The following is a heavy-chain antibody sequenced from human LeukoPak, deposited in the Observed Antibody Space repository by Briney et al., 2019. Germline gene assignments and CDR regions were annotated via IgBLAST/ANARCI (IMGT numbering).Heavy chain of an antibody. J-gene: IGHJ4*02. CDR3: ARKSGIAVAGPFDY. CDR2: IIPIFGTA. D-gene: IGHD6-19*01. CDR1: GGTFSSYA. V-gene: IGHV1-69*13. Sequence: SVKVSCKASGGTFSSYAISWVRQAPGQGLEWMGGIIPIFGTANYAQKFQGRVTITADESTSTAYMELSCLRSEDTAVYYCARKSGIAVAGPFDYWGQGTLVTVSS.